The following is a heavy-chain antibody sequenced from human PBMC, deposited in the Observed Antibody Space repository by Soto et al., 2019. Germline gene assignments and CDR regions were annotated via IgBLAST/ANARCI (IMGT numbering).Heavy chain of an antibody. J-gene: IGHJ5*02. V-gene: IGHV2-5*01. CDR1: GFSLSTSGVG. D-gene: IGHD4-17*01. CDR2: IYWNDDK. Sequence: SGPTLVNPTQTLTLTCTFSGFSLSTSGVGVGWIRQPPGKALEWLALIYWNDDKRYSPSLKSRLTITKDTSKNQVVLTMTNMDPVDTATYYCAHRRSVNHSRGWFDPWGQGTLVTVSS. CDR3: AHRRSVNHSRGWFDP.